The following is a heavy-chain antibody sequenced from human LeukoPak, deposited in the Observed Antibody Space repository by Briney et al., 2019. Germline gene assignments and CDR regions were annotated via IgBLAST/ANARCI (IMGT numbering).Heavy chain of an antibody. V-gene: IGHV3-66*01. CDR2: IQSGGST. CDR3: ARDRGDSSGWPIIDY. D-gene: IGHD6-19*01. J-gene: IGHJ4*02. CDR1: GFTVNNNH. Sequence: GGSLRLSCAASGFTVNNNHMSRVRQAPGKGLEWVSLIQSGGSTHYADSVKGRFTISRDNSKNTLYLQMNSLRAEDTAVYYCARDRGDSSGWPIIDYWGQGTLVTVSS.